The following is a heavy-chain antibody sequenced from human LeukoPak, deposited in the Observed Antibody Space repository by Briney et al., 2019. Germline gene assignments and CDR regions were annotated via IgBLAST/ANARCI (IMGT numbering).Heavy chain of an antibody. D-gene: IGHD1-26*01. Sequence: SGTLSLTCAVSGGSITSTNWWSWVRQPPGQGLEWIGEISLTGRTNYNPSLIGRVIMSLDESRNQLSLTLTSVTAADTAMYYCTRESGPYCPFGYWGQGTLVVVPS. CDR2: ISLTGRT. V-gene: IGHV4-4*02. J-gene: IGHJ4*02. CDR1: GGSITSTNW. CDR3: TRESGPYCPFGY.